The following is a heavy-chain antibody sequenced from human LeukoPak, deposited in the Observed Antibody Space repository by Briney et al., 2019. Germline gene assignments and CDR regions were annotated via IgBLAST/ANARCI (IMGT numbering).Heavy chain of an antibody. J-gene: IGHJ6*02. CDR1: GFTFDDYG. CDR3: ARDRGYYYYYGMDV. V-gene: IGHV3-20*04. Sequence: GGSLRLSCAASGFTFDDYGMSWVRQAPGKGLEWVSGINWNGGSTGYADSVKGRFTISRDNSKNTLYLQMNSLRAEDTAVYYCARDRGYYYYYGMDVWGQGTTVTVSS. CDR2: INWNGGST.